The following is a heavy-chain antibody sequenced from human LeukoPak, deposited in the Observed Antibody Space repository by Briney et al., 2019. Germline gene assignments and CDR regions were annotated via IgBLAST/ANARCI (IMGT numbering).Heavy chain of an antibody. CDR1: GFTVSSNY. CDR2: IYSGGST. J-gene: IGHJ5*02. V-gene: IGHV3-66*01. CDR3: ARGDSSGYYPNWFDH. Sequence: PGGSLRLSCAASGFTVSSNYMSWVRQAPGKGLEWISVIYSGGSTYYADSVKGRFTISRDNSKNTLYLQMNSLRAEDTAVYYCARGDSSGYYPNWFDHWGQGTLVTVSS. D-gene: IGHD3-22*01.